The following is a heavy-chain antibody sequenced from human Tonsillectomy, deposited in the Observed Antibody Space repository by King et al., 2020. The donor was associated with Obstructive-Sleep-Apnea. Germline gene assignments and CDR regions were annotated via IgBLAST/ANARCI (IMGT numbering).Heavy chain of an antibody. CDR1: GFTFSSYA. D-gene: IGHD3-9*01. Sequence: QLVQSGGGLVQPGGSLRLSCAASGFTFSSYAMNLVRQAPGKGLEWVLYISSSTSTIYYADSVKGRFNISRDNAKNSLYLQMNSLRAEDTAIYYCARDWCDILTSYCPYYFDYWGQGTLVTVSS. CDR2: ISSSTSTI. J-gene: IGHJ4*02. V-gene: IGHV3-48*04. CDR3: ARDWCDILTSYCPYYFDY.